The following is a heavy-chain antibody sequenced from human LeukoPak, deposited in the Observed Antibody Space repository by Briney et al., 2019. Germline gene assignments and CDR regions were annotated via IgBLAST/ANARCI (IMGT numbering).Heavy chain of an antibody. CDR3: AGTRAFSYGYLDY. CDR1: GGSISSYY. D-gene: IGHD5-18*01. J-gene: IGHJ4*02. V-gene: IGHV4-59*01. Sequence: SETLSLTCTVPGGSISSYYWSWIRQPPGKGLEWIGYIYYSGSTNYNPSLKSRVTISLDTSRNQFSLKLSSVTAADTAVYSCAGTRAFSYGYLDYWGQGTLVTVSS. CDR2: IYYSGST.